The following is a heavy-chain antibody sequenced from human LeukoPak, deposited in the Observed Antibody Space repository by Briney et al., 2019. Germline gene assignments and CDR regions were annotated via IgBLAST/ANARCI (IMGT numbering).Heavy chain of an antibody. Sequence: QPGGSLRLSCAAPGFTFNSYDMHWIRQAPGKGLEWVALIWYDGSNKYYPDSVKGRFTISRDNSKNTLDLQMNSLRAEDTAVYYCARYVGGGNSGGFDYWGQGTLVIVSS. J-gene: IGHJ4*02. CDR1: GFTFNSYD. D-gene: IGHD4-23*01. CDR2: IWYDGSNK. V-gene: IGHV3-33*01. CDR3: ARYVGGGNSGGFDY.